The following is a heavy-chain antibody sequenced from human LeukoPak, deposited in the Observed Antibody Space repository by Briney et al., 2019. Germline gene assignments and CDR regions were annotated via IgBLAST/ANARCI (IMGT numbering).Heavy chain of an antibody. J-gene: IGHJ4*02. CDR1: GGTFSSYA. V-gene: IGHV1-69*13. Sequence: SVKVSCKASGGTFSSYAISWVRQAPGQGLEWMGGIIPIFGTANYAQKFQGRVTIAADESTSTAYMELSSLRSEDTAMYYCARVADYYASGTMGYYFDYWGQGTLVTVSS. CDR2: IIPIFGTA. D-gene: IGHD3-10*01. CDR3: ARVADYYASGTMGYYFDY.